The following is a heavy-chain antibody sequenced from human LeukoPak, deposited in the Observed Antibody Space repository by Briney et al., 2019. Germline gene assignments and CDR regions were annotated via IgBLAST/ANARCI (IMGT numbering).Heavy chain of an antibody. CDR1: GGSISGYY. Sequence: SETLSLTCTVSGGSISGYYWSWIRQPPGKGLEWIGYIYYSGSTDYDPSLKSRVTMSVDTSKNQFSLKLSSVTAADTAVYYCARRKRFGELILGNYYYYYYMDVWGKGTTVTISS. V-gene: IGHV4-59*08. CDR3: ARRKRFGELILGNYYYYYYMDV. J-gene: IGHJ6*03. D-gene: IGHD3-10*01. CDR2: IYYSGST.